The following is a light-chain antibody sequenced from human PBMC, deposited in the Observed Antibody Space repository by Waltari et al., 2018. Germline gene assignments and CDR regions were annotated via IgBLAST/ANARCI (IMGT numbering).Light chain of an antibody. CDR3: AAWHNSRNGWV. V-gene: IGLV1-47*01. Sequence: QSVLTQPPSASATPGQRVTIPCSGGSSHIGRDYVYWSQQLPGTAPKLISYRDNELPSGVPDRFSGSKSGTSASLAISGLQSEDEADYYCAAWHNSRNGWVFGGGTKLTVL. CDR1: SSHIGRDY. J-gene: IGLJ3*02. CDR2: RDN.